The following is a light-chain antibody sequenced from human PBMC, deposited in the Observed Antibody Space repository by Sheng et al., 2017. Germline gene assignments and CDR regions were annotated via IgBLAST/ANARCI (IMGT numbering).Light chain of an antibody. Sequence: IQMTQSPSSLSASVGDRVTITCRASQGISSYLAWYQQKPGKAPKLLIYAASTLQSGVPSRFSGSGSGTDFTLTISCLQSEDFATYYCQQYYSYPRTFGQGTKVEIK. J-gene: IGKJ1*01. CDR1: QGISSY. CDR3: QQYYSYPRT. CDR2: AAS. V-gene: IGKV1-8*01.